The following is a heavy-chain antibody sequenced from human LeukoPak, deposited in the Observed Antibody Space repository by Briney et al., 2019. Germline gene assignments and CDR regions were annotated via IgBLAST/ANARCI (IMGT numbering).Heavy chain of an antibody. Sequence: KPSETLSLTCNVSGDSISSSTYYWGWIRQPPGKGREWIVSISHSSSTYYNSSLKSRVTISLDTSKNQFSLKLNSVTAADTAVYYCARDSWLLHIDFWGQGILVTVSS. CDR2: ISHSSST. V-gene: IGHV4-39*07. J-gene: IGHJ4*02. D-gene: IGHD5-12*01. CDR1: GDSISSSTYY. CDR3: ARDSWLLHIDF.